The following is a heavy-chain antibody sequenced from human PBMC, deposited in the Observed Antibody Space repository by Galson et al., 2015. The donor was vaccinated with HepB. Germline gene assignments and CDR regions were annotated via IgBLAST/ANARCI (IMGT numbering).Heavy chain of an antibody. CDR3: AKLPGLDY. V-gene: IGHV4-39*01. Sequence: TFSSHSMNWVRQPPGKGLEWIGSIYYSGSTYYNPSLRSRVTISVDTSENQLSLKLSSVTATDTAVYYCAKLPGLDYWGQGTLVTVSS. J-gene: IGHJ4*02. CDR2: IYYSGST. D-gene: IGHD5-24*01. CDR1: TFSSHS.